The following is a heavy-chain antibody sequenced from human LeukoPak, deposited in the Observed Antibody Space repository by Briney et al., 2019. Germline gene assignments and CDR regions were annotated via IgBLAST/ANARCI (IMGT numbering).Heavy chain of an antibody. Sequence: GSLRLSCAASGFTFSSYGMHWVRQAPGKGLEWVTFIRYDGSNKYYADSVKGRFTISRDNSKNTMYLQMNSRRAEDTAVYYCAKGGLGIGYCTSTSCYTGFDYWGQGTLVAVSS. CDR1: GFTFSSYG. V-gene: IGHV3-30*02. CDR3: AKGGLGIGYCTSTSCYTGFDY. D-gene: IGHD2-2*02. J-gene: IGHJ4*02. CDR2: IRYDGSNK.